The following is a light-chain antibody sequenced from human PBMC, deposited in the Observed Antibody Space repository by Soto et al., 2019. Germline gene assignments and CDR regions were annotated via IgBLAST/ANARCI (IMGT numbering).Light chain of an antibody. V-gene: IGKV1-33*01. J-gene: IGKJ3*01. CDR2: DAS. CDR1: QDISNY. CDR3: QQYDDLPPFT. Sequence: DIEMTQFPSSLSASVGDRVTITCQASQDISNYLNLYQQKPGKAPKLLITDASNLETGVPSRFSGSGSGTDFTLTISSLQPEDVPTYFCQQYDDLPPFTFGPGTKVDIK.